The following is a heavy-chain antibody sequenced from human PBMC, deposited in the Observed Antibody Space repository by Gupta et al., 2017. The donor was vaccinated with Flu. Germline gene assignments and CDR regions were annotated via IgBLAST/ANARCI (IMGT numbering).Heavy chain of an antibody. D-gene: IGHD2-2*01. V-gene: IGHV3-74*01. Sequence: RQAPGEGPVWVSRINGDGSTTNYADFVKGRFTISRDNTKNTLYLQMNSLRVDDTAVYYCAREWGLGVMPIDCWGQGTLVTVSP. CDR3: AREWGLGVMPIDC. J-gene: IGHJ4*02. CDR2: INGDGSTT.